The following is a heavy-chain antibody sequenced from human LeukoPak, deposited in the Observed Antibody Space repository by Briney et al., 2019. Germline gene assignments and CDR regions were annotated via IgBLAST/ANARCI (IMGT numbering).Heavy chain of an antibody. J-gene: IGHJ4*02. D-gene: IGHD5-18*01. CDR3: ARDPSMVSGFWDY. CDR1: GFTFSSYW. Sequence: GGSLRLSCAASGFTFSSYWMHWVRQAPGKGLVWVSRMNSDGSSTTYADSVKGRFTISRDNAKNTLYLQMNSLRAEDTAVYYCARDPSMVSGFWDYWGQGTLVTVSS. V-gene: IGHV3-74*01. CDR2: MNSDGSST.